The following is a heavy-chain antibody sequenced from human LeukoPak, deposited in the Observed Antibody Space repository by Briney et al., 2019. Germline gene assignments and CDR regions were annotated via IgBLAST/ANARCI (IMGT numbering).Heavy chain of an antibody. V-gene: IGHV3-30*04. J-gene: IGHJ6*02. CDR2: ISYDGSNK. CDR1: VFTFSSYA. Sequence: GGSLRLSCAASVFTFSSYAMHWVRQAPSKGLEWVAVISYDGSNKYYGDSVKGRFTISRDNSKNTLYLQMNSLRAEDTAVYYCARDLGAPPAAIFYYYYYGMDVWGQGTTVTVSS. CDR3: ARDLGAPPAAIFYYYYYGMDV. D-gene: IGHD2-2*02.